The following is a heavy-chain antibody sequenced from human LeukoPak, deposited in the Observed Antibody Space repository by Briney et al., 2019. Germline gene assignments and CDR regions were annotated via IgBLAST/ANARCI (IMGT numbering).Heavy chain of an antibody. CDR2: IYYSGST. CDR3: ARSLYSRDQLLSSGWQP. J-gene: IGHJ4*02. Sequence: SETLSLTCTVSGGSISSYYWSWIRQPPGKGLEWIGYIYYSGSTNYNPSLKSRVTISVDTSKNQFSLKLSSVTAADTAVYYCARSLYSRDQLLSSGWQPWGQGTLVTVSS. CDR1: GGSISSYY. D-gene: IGHD6-19*01. V-gene: IGHV4-59*01.